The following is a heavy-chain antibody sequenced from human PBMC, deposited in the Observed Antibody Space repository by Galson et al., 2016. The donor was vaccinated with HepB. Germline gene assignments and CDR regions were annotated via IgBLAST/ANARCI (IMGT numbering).Heavy chain of an antibody. D-gene: IGHD3-22*01. J-gene: IGHJ1*01. CDR3: ARGYDDSGYYYHYFQY. CDR1: GFTFSSYA. CDR2: INDGGRNT. Sequence: SLRLSCAASGFTFSSYAMTWVRQAPGKGLEWVSTINDGGRNTYYAGSVKGRFTISRDDSQSTLYLQMNSLRGEDTAVYYCARGYDDSGYYYHYFQYWGQGTLVTVSS. V-gene: IGHV3-23*01.